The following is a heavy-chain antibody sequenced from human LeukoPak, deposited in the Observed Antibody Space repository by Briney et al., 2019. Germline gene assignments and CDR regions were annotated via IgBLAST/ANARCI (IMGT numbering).Heavy chain of an antibody. CDR1: GGSINNYY. V-gene: IGHV4-59*08. CDR3: TRGGSADPFEH. J-gene: IGHJ4*02. D-gene: IGHD1-26*01. Sequence: PSETLSLTCTVSGGSINNYYWSWIRQPPGKGLEWIGYINFSGSTKSNSALESRVTISMDTSKNQFSLKLNSVTAADTAVYYCTRGGSADPFEHWGQGTLVTVSS. CDR2: INFSGST.